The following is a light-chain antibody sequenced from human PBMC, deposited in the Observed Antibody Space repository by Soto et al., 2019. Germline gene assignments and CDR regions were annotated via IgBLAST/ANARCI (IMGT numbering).Light chain of an antibody. Sequence: QSVLTQPASVTGSPGQSITISCTGTSSDVGGYNYVSWYQQHPGKAPKLLIYEVSYRPSGVSNRFSGAKSGNTASLTISGLQAEDEADYHCSSYTTTNTYVFGTG. CDR3: SSYTTTNTYV. V-gene: IGLV2-14*01. CDR2: EVS. J-gene: IGLJ1*01. CDR1: SSDVGGYNY.